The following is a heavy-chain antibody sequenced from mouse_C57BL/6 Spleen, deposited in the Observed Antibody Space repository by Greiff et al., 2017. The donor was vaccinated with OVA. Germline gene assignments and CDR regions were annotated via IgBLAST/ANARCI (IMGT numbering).Heavy chain of an antibody. CDR2: IYPGDGDT. CDR1: GYAFSSSW. CDR3: ASSTEVEGAMDY. V-gene: IGHV1-82*01. J-gene: IGHJ4*01. Sequence: QVQLQQSGPELVKPGASVKISCKASGYAFSSSWMNWVKQRPGKGLEWIGRIYPGDGDTNYNGKFKGKATLTADKSSSTAYMQLSSLTSEDSAVYFCASSTEVEGAMDYWGQGTSVTVSS. D-gene: IGHD1-1*01.